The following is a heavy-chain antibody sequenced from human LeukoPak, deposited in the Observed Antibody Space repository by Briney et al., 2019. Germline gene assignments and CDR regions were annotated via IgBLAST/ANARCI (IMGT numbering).Heavy chain of an antibody. V-gene: IGHV3-33*08. Sequence: GGSLRLSYAASGFTFSSYGMHWVRQAPGKGLEWVAVIWYDGSNKYYADSVKGRFTISRDNSKNTLYLQMNSLRAEDTAVYYCARDLGYCSGGSCYVAPWYYYYGMDVWGQGTTVTVSS. J-gene: IGHJ6*02. CDR3: ARDLGYCSGGSCYVAPWYYYYGMDV. CDR2: IWYDGSNK. CDR1: GFTFSSYG. D-gene: IGHD2-15*01.